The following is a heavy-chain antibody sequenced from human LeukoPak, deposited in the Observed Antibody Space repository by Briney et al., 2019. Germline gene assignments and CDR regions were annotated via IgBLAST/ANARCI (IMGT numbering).Heavy chain of an antibody. J-gene: IGHJ5*02. D-gene: IGHD3-3*01. V-gene: IGHV1-46*01. CDR3: ARGGAQRITIFGVVMQSWFDP. CDR2: INPSGGST. CDR1: GYTFTSYY. Sequence: ASVKVSCKASGYTFTSYYMHWVRQAPGQGLEWMGIINPSGGSTSYAQEFQGRVTMTRDTSTSTVYMELSSLRSEDTAVYYCARGGAQRITIFGVVMQSWFDPWGQGTLVTVSS.